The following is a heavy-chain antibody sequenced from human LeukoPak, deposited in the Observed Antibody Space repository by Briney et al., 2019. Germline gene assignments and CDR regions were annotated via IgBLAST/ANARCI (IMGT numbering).Heavy chain of an antibody. CDR3: ARVGFYDTSGYRAFDI. V-gene: IGHV3-21*01. CDR1: GFTFTSYS. D-gene: IGHD3-22*01. CDR2: ISSSSSYI. Sequence: PGGSLRLSCAASGFTFTSYSMNWVRQAPGKGLEWVSSISSSSSYIYYADSVKGRFTISRDNAKNSLYLQMNSLRAEDTAVYYCARVGFYDTSGYRAFDIWGQGTMVTVSS. J-gene: IGHJ3*02.